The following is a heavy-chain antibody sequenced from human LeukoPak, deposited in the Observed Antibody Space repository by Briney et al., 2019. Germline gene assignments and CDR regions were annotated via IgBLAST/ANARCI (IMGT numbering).Heavy chain of an antibody. Sequence: GGSLRLSCVVSGFMFSSNTMTWVRQAPGKGLEWVANMKEDGNEKHYVDSVKGRFTISRDNAKNSLYLQMNSLRAEDTAVYYCARDPAGGYYMDVWGKGTTVTVSS. J-gene: IGHJ6*03. CDR1: GFMFSSNT. CDR2: MKEDGNEK. D-gene: IGHD3-16*01. CDR3: ARDPAGGYYMDV. V-gene: IGHV3-7*01.